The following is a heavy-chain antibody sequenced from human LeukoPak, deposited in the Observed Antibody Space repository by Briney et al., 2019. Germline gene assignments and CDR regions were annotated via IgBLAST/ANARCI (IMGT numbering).Heavy chain of an antibody. CDR1: GFTFSSYA. J-gene: IGHJ4*02. Sequence: GGSLRLSCAASGFTFSSYAMSWVRQAPGKGLEWVSVISGSGSSTSQVDSVKGRFTISRDNSKNTLYLQMNSLRAEDTAVYYCAKGALSGPHFDYWGQGTLVTVSS. V-gene: IGHV3-23*01. D-gene: IGHD3-10*01. CDR3: AKGALSGPHFDY. CDR2: ISGSGSST.